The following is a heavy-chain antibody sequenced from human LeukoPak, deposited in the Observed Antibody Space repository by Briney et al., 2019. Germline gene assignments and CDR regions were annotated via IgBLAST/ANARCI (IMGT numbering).Heavy chain of an antibody. D-gene: IGHD3-9*01. CDR1: GYTFTSYG. J-gene: IGHJ4*02. V-gene: IGHV1-18*01. CDR2: ISAYNGNT. CDR3: ARLRYFDWLWYFDY. Sequence: GAPVKVSCKASGYTFTSYGISWVRQAPGQGLEWMGWISAYNGNTNYAQKLQGRVTMTTDTSTSTAYMELRSLRSDDTAVYYCARLRYFDWLWYFDYWGQGTLVTVSS.